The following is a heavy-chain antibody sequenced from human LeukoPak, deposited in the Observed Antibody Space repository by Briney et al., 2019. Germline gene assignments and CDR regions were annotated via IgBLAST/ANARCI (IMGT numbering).Heavy chain of an antibody. D-gene: IGHD4-17*01. Sequence: GGSLRLSCAASGFTFSSYSMNWVRQAPGKGLEWVSSISSSSSYIYYADSVKGRFTISRDNAKNSLYLQMNSLRAEDTAVYYCARDVAQTVTPYYFDYWGQGTLVTVSS. CDR2: ISSSSSYI. V-gene: IGHV3-21*01. CDR3: ARDVAQTVTPYYFDY. CDR1: GFTFSSYS. J-gene: IGHJ4*02.